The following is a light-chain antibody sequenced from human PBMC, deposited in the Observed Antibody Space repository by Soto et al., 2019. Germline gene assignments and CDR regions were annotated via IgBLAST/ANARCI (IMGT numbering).Light chain of an antibody. CDR3: QQRDT. CDR1: QSVSSN. Sequence: EIVMTQSPATLSVSPGERVTLSCRASQSVSSNLAWYQQKPGQAPRLLIYGASTRATGIPVRFSGSGSGTEFTLTISSLQSEDFAVYYCQQRDTFGQGTKLQIK. V-gene: IGKV3-15*01. CDR2: GAS. J-gene: IGKJ2*01.